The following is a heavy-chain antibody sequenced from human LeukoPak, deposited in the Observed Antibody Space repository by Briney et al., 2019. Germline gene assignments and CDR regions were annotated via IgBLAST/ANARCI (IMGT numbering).Heavy chain of an antibody. Sequence: GASVKVSCKASGYTFTSYDINWVRQATGQGLEWMGWMNPSSGNTGYAQKFQGRVTMTRNTSISTAYMELSSLRSEDTAVYYCARGRRKIGGINWFDPWGQGTLVTVSS. J-gene: IGHJ5*02. V-gene: IGHV1-8*01. CDR1: GYTFTSYD. CDR2: MNPSSGNT. CDR3: ARGRRKIGGINWFDP.